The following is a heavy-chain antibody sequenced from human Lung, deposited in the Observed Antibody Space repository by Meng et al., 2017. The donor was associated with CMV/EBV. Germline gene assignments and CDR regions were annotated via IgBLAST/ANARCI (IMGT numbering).Heavy chain of an antibody. D-gene: IGHD5-18*01. Sequence: EXXKISCKGSGYSFNNYWIGWVRQMPGKGLEWMGIINPRDSDTRYSPSFQGQVTISADKSINTAYLQWSSLKASDTAIYYCARGLDTVMFIDNWFDPWGQGTLVTVSS. CDR2: INPRDSDT. V-gene: IGHV5-51*01. CDR1: GYSFNNYW. CDR3: ARGLDTVMFIDNWFDP. J-gene: IGHJ5*02.